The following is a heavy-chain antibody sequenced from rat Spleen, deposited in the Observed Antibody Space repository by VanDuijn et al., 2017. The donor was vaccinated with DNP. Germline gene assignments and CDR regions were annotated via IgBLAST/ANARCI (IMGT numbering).Heavy chain of an antibody. CDR2: ISNTGDNT. V-gene: IGHV5-31*01. CDR3: TRAPIAAISRFAY. CDR1: GFIFSNYW. Sequence: EVQLVESGGGPVQPGRSLKLSCVASGFIFSNYWMTWIRQAPGKGLEWVASISNTGDNTYYSDSVKGRFSLSRDNAKRTLYLQVNSLRSEDTATYFCTRAPIAAISRFAYWGQGTLVTVSS. J-gene: IGHJ3*01. D-gene: IGHD1-2*01.